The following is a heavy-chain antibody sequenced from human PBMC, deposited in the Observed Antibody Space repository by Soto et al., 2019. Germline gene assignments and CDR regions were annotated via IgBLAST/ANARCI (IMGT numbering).Heavy chain of an antibody. CDR1: GFIFSRDA. V-gene: IGHV3-30-3*01. CDR2: ILHDGNSK. Sequence: QVQLVESGGGVVQPWRSLRLSSIASGFIFSRDAMHWVRLAPGKGLEWVATILHDGNSKYYADSLRGRFTISRENSKNTPYLHMSSLRAEDTAVYYCARDTYDLWSGYPAGHGMAVWGQVTTVTVSS. D-gene: IGHD3-3*01. J-gene: IGHJ6*02. CDR3: ARDTYDLWSGYPAGHGMAV.